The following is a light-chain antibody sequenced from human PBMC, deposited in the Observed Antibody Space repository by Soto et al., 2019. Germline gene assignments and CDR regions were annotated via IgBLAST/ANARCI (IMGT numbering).Light chain of an antibody. J-gene: IGLJ2*01. CDR3: SSYTSSSTPVV. Sequence: QSVLTQPPSASGSPGQSVTISCTGTSSDVGGYNFVSWYQQHPGKAPKFMIYEVSNRPSGVSNRFSGSKSGNTASLTISGLQAEDEADYYCSSYTSSSTPVVFGGGTKLTVL. CDR2: EVS. V-gene: IGLV2-14*01. CDR1: SSDVGGYNF.